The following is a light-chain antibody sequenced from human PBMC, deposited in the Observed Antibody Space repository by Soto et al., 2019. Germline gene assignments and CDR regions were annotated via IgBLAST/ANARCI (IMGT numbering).Light chain of an antibody. V-gene: IGKV3-20*01. CDR1: QSVTSSY. CDR3: QQYGSSLFT. Sequence: EIVLTQSPGTLSLSPGERATLSCRASQSVTSSYLAWYHQRPGQAPRLLIYGASTRATGIPDRFSGSGSGTDFTLTISRLEPEEFAMYYCQQYGSSLFTFGQGTKLEI. CDR2: GAS. J-gene: IGKJ2*01.